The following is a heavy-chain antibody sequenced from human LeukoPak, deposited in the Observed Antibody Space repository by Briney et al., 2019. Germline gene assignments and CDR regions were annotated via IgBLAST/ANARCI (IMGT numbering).Heavy chain of an antibody. CDR1: GFTFSNYA. V-gene: IGHV3-23*01. CDR2: ISSSGGST. J-gene: IGHJ4*02. D-gene: IGHD2-2*02. Sequence: PGGSLRLSCAASGFTFSNYAMSWVRQAPGKGLQWVSTISSSGGSTYYADSVKGRFTISRDNPKNTLYLQMNSLRAEDMAVYYCAKSRYTSSNTNDYWGQGTLVTVSS. CDR3: AKSRYTSSNTNDY.